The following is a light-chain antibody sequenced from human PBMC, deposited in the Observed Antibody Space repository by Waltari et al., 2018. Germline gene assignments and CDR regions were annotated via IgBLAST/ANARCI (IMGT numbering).Light chain of an antibody. J-gene: IGKJ1*01. CDR3: QQGSIFPRT. Sequence: DIQMTPSPSSVSASVGDRVTITCRASQGISTWLAWYQQKPGKAPLLLIYAASTLQSGVPSRFSGSGSGTDFTLTISNLQPEDFATYYCQQGSIFPRTFGQGTKVEIQ. V-gene: IGKV1-12*01. CDR2: AAS. CDR1: QGISTW.